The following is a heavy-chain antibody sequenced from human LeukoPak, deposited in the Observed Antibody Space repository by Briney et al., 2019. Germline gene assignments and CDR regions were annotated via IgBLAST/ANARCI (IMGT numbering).Heavy chain of an antibody. CDR3: AREGPAEVPGFDY. J-gene: IGHJ4*02. Sequence: PGGSLRLSCAASGFTFSGYWMSWVRQAPGKGLEWVANIKQDGSEKYYVDSVKGRFTISRDNAKNSLYLQMNSLRAEDTAVYYCAREGPAEVPGFDYWGQGTLVTVSS. V-gene: IGHV3-7*01. CDR1: GFTFSGYW. D-gene: IGHD2-2*01. CDR2: IKQDGSEK.